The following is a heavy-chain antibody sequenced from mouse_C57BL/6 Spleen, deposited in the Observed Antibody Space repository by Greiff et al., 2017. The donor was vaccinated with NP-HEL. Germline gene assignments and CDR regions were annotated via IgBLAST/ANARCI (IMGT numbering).Heavy chain of an antibody. J-gene: IGHJ3*01. Sequence: VQLQQSGPELVKPGASVKISCKASGYTFTDYYMNWVKQSHGKSLEWIGDINPNNGGTSYNQKFKGKATLTVDKSSSTAYMELRSLTSEDSAVYYCARGMIRGTYWGQGTLVTVSA. CDR3: ARGMIRGTY. CDR2: INPNNGGT. D-gene: IGHD2-4*01. V-gene: IGHV1-26*01. CDR1: GYTFTDYY.